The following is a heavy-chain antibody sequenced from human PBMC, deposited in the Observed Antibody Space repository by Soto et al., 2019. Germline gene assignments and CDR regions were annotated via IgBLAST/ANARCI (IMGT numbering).Heavy chain of an antibody. J-gene: IGHJ5*02. V-gene: IGHV3-23*01. D-gene: IGHD5-12*01. CDR3: AKDAFGGYVYKNWFDP. Sequence: EVQLLESGGGLVQPGGSLRLSCAASGLTFSSYAMSWVRQAPGKGLEWVSAISGSGGSTYYADSVKGRFTISRDNSKNTLYLQMNSLRAEDTAVYYCAKDAFGGYVYKNWFDPWGQGTLVTVSS. CDR2: ISGSGGST. CDR1: GLTFSSYA.